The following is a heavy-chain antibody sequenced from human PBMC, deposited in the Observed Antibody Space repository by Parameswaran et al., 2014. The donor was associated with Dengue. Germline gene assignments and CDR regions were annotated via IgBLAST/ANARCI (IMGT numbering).Heavy chain of an antibody. CDR2: IYYSGST. D-gene: IGHD6-6*01. CDR3: ARVKGDSSSPDLCAFDI. J-gene: IGHJ3*02. V-gene: IGHV4-31*02. Sequence: RWIRQPPGKGLEWIGYIYYSGSTYYNPSLKSRVTISVDTSKNQFSLKLSSVTAADTAVYYCARVKGDSSSPDLCAFDIWGQGTMVTVSS.